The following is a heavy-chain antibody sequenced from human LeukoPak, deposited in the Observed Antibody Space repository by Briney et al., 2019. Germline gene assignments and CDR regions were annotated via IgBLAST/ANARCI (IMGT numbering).Heavy chain of an antibody. D-gene: IGHD6-25*01. J-gene: IGHJ4*02. CDR2: IAYDGSYT. CDR1: GFTFSSYG. V-gene: IGHV3-30*19. CDR3: ARGYRPYNSACLFAS. Sequence: GRSLRLSCAASGFTFSSYGMHWVRQAPGKGLEWVAVIAYDGSYTYYAESVRGRFTFSRDNSKNTLYLQMNSLKPEDTAVYYCARGYRPYNSACLFASWGQGTLVTVSS.